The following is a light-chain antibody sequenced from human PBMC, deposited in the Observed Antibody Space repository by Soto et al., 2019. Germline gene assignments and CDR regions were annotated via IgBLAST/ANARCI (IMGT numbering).Light chain of an antibody. Sequence: RVMTQSPDTLSVSPGGRAALFFRASETVRSNLAWYQQKPGQAPRLLIYGASTRATGIPARFSGSGSGTEFTLTISSLQPDDFATYYCQQYNSYSFGQGTKVDIK. CDR2: GAS. J-gene: IGKJ1*01. CDR3: QQYNSYS. V-gene: IGKV3-15*01. CDR1: ETVRSN.